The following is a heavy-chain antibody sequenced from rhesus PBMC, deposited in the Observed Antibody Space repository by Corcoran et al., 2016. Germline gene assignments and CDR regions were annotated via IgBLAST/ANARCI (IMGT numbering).Heavy chain of an antibody. V-gene: IGHV4-165*01. J-gene: IGHJ3*01. CDR1: GCSLSGPH. Sequence: QVQLQESGPGLVKPSETLSLTCAVSGCSLSGPHWNWIRHPPGKGLDWIGYIGGSSGRTDYNSSLKTRVTISTDTSKNQFSLNLISVTAADTAVYYCARAAPGVDYAFDVWGQGLRVTVSS. D-gene: IGHD3-34*01. CDR3: ARAAPGVDYAFDV. CDR2: IGGSSGRT.